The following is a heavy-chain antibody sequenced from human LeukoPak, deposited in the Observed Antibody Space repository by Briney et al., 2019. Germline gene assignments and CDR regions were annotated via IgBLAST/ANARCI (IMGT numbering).Heavy chain of an antibody. CDR3: ARGFEDIVVVPAAITFDY. D-gene: IGHD2-2*01. J-gene: IGHJ4*02. V-gene: IGHV4-34*01. CDR2: INHSGST. CDR1: GGSFSGYY. Sequence: SETLSVTCAVYGGSFSGYYWSWIRQPPGKGLEWIGEINHSGSTNYNPSLKSRVTVSVDTSKNQFSLKLSSVTAADTAVYFCARGFEDIVVVPAAITFDYWGQGTLVTVSS.